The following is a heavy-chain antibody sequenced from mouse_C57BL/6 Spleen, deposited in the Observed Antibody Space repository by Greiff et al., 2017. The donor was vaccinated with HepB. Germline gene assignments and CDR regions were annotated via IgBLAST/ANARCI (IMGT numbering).Heavy chain of an antibody. Sequence: EVQLQQSGPELVKPGASVKMSCKASGYTFTDYNMHWVKQSHGKSLEWIGYINPNNGGTSYNQKFKGKATLTVNKSSSTAYMELRSLTSEDSAVYYCAREGNYDRVYFDYWGQGTTLTVSS. D-gene: IGHD2-1*01. J-gene: IGHJ2*01. CDR3: AREGNYDRVYFDY. CDR2: INPNNGGT. V-gene: IGHV1-22*01. CDR1: GYTFTDYN.